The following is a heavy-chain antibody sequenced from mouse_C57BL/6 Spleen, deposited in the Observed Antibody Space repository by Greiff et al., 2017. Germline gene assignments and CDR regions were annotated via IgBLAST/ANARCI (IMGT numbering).Heavy chain of an antibody. Sequence: EVQLQQSGAELVRPGASVKLSCTASGFNIKDDYMHWVKQRPEQGLEWIGWIDPENGDTEYASKFQGKATITADTSSNTAYLQLSSLTSEDTAVYYCTTVGYGSFYAMDYWGQGTSVTVSS. CDR1: GFNIKDDY. CDR2: IDPENGDT. J-gene: IGHJ4*01. D-gene: IGHD1-1*01. CDR3: TTVGYGSFYAMDY. V-gene: IGHV14-4*01.